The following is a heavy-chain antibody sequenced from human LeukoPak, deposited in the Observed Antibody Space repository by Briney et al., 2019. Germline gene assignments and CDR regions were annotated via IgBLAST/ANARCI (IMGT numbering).Heavy chain of an antibody. CDR1: GFTFSDYY. CDR3: AKAPPVEMATW. J-gene: IGHJ4*02. V-gene: IGHV3-11*01. Sequence: GRSLRLSCAASGFTFSDYYMSWIRQAPGKGLEWVSYISSSGSTIYYADSVKGRFTISRDNSKNTLYLQMNSLRAEDTAVYYCAKAPPVEMATWWGQGTLVTVSS. D-gene: IGHD5-24*01. CDR2: ISSSGSTI.